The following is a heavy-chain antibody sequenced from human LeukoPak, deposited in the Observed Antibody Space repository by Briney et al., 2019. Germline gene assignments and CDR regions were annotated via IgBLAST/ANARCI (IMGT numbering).Heavy chain of an antibody. Sequence: SETLSLTCTVSGGSISSSSYYWGWIRQPPGKGLEWIGSIYYSGSTNYNPSLKSRVTISVDTSKNQFSLKLSSVTAADTAVYYCARQAVGRSPFDDYWGQGTLVTVSS. CDR2: IYYSGST. V-gene: IGHV4-39*01. CDR3: ARQAVGRSPFDDY. D-gene: IGHD4-23*01. CDR1: GGSISSSSYY. J-gene: IGHJ4*02.